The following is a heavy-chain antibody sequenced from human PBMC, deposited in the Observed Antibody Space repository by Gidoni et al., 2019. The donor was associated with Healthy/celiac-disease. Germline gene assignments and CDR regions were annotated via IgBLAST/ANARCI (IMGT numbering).Heavy chain of an antibody. Sequence: QVQLVESGGGVVQPGRSLRLSCAASGFTFSSYGMHWVRQAPGKGLEWVAVISYDGSNKYYADSVKGRFTISRDNSKNTLYLQMNSLRAEDTAVYYCAKDPTYGSSSLGLDAFDIWGQGTMVTVSS. V-gene: IGHV3-30*18. CDR2: ISYDGSNK. D-gene: IGHD6-6*01. J-gene: IGHJ3*02. CDR1: GFTFSSYG. CDR3: AKDPTYGSSSLGLDAFDI.